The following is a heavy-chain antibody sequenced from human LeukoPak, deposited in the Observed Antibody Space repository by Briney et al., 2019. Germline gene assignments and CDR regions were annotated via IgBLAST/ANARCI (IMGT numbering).Heavy chain of an antibody. D-gene: IGHD3-10*02. CDR1: GFTFSSHE. V-gene: IGHV3-48*03. CDR2: ISSSGTSI. Sequence: GGSLRLSCAASGFTFSSHEMNWLRQAPGKGLEWVSYISSSGTSIKYADSVKGRFTISRDNAKNSLYLQMNSLRAEDTAVYYCAELGITMIGGVWGKGTTVTISS. CDR3: AELGITMIGGV. J-gene: IGHJ6*04.